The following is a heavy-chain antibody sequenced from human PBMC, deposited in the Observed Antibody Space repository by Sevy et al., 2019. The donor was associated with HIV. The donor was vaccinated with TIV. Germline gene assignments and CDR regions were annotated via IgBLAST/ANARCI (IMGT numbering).Heavy chain of an antibody. V-gene: IGHV4-38-2*01. Sequence: SETLSLTCDVSGFSIRNNFYWGWIRQPPGKGLEWIGSIYHSGTTYYSPSLNSRVTISVDMSNNQFALRLTSVTAADTAVYYCARARRPETNYFCMDVSGKGTSVTVSS. J-gene: IGHJ6*03. CDR1: GFSIRNNFY. D-gene: IGHD3-16*01. CDR3: ARARRPETNYFCMDV. CDR2: IYHSGTT.